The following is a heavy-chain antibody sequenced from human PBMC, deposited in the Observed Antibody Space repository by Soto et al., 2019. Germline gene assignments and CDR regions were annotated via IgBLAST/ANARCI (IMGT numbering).Heavy chain of an antibody. J-gene: IGHJ3*01. D-gene: IGHD5-18*01. CDR2: IYHSEST. CDR3: ARSHVETFMLVGALDAFDV. Sequence: QVQLQESGSGLVKPSQTLSLTCAVSGGSISNGGYSWSWIRQPPGKGLEWIGYIYHSESTYYTPSLKSRVTISLDKSKNHFYLKLSSVTAADTAVYYGARSHVETFMLVGALDAFDVWGQGTVVTVSS. V-gene: IGHV4-30-2*01. CDR1: GGSISNGGYS.